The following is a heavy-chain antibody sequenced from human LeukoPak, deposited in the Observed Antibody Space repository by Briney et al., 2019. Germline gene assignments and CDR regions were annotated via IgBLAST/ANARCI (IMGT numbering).Heavy chain of an antibody. D-gene: IGHD1-26*01. CDR1: GFTFSSYS. CDR3: AREWELPPNFDY. J-gene: IGHJ4*02. Sequence: GGSLRLSCAASGFTFSSYSMNWVRQAPGKGLEWVSSISCSSSYIYYADSVKGRFTISRDNAKNSLYLQMNSLRAEDTAVYYCAREWELPPNFDYWGQGTLVTVSS. V-gene: IGHV3-21*01. CDR2: ISCSSSYI.